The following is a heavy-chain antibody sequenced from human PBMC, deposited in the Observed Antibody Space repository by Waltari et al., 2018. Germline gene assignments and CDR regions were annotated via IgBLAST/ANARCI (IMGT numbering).Heavy chain of an antibody. V-gene: IGHV1-69*05. CDR1: GGTLSSYA. CDR2: IIPNFGTA. J-gene: IGHJ4*02. D-gene: IGHD4-17*01. CDR3: AVSVGDPGAY. Sequence: VQLVQSGAEVKKPGATVKIPCKASGGTLSSYAISGVRQAPGQGLEWMGGIIPNFGTASNAQKFQGRVTMTRNTSISTAYMELSSLRAEDTAVYYCAVSVGDPGAYWGQGTLVTVSS.